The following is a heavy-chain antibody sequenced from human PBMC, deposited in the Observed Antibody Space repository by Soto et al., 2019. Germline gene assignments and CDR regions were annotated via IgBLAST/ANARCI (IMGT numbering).Heavy chain of an antibody. D-gene: IGHD3-22*01. CDR2: MYYTGST. J-gene: IGHJ4*02. CDR3: ARGARDISGPHY. CDR1: GASISRGGYY. Sequence: LSLTCTVSGASISRGGYYWSWIRQHPGKGLEWIGYMYYTGSTYYNPSLKSRVTMSLDTSKNQFSLKLSPVTAADTAVFYCARGARDISGPHYWGQGTLVTVSS. V-gene: IGHV4-31*03.